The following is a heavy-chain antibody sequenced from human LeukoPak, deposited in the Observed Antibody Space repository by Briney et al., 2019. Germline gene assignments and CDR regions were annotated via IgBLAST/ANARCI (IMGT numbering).Heavy chain of an antibody. V-gene: IGHV3-30*02. J-gene: IGHJ4*02. CDR2: IRYDGSNK. CDR3: AKDMDRIAVAGFDY. CDR1: GFTFSSYG. D-gene: IGHD6-19*01. Sequence: GGSLRLSCAASGFTFSSYGMHWVRQAPGKGLEWVAFIRYDGSNKYYADSVKGRFTTSRDNSKNTLYLQMNSLRAEDTAVYYCAKDMDRIAVAGFDYWGQGTLVTASS.